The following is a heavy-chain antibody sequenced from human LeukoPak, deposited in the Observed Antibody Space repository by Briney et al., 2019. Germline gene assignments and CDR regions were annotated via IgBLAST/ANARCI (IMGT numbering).Heavy chain of an antibody. CDR3: ARSMAVASTSLDY. CDR2: IIPIFGTA. D-gene: IGHD6-19*01. J-gene: IGHJ4*02. V-gene: IGHV1-69*13. Sequence: SVTVSCKASEGTFSSYAISWVRQAPGQGLEWMGGIIPIFGTANYAQKFQGRVTITADESTSTAYMELGSLRSEDTAVYHCARSMAVASTSLDYWGPGTLVTVSS. CDR1: EGTFSSYA.